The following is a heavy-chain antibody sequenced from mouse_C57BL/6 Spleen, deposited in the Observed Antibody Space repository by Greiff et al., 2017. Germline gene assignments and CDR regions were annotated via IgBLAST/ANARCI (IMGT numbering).Heavy chain of an antibody. V-gene: IGHV1-61*01. CDR2: IYPSDSET. D-gene: IGHD2-4*01. J-gene: IGHJ3*01. CDR3: ARPGDYDDGAWFAY. CDR1: GYTFTSYW. Sequence: QVQLQQPGAELVRPGSSVKLSCKASGYTFTSYWMDWVKQRPGQGLEWIGNIYPSDSETHYNQKFKDKATLTVDKSSSTAYMQLSSLTSEDSAVYYCARPGDYDDGAWFAYWGQGTLVTVSA.